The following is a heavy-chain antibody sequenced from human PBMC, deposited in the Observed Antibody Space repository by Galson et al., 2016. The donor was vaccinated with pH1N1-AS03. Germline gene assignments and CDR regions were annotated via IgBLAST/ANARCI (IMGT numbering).Heavy chain of an antibody. J-gene: IGHJ6*02. CDR2: INAGNGNT. CDR1: GGTFATYA. Sequence: SVKVSCKAPGGTFATYAISWVRQAPGQRLEWMGWINAGNGNTTYSQSFQGRVTITRDTSASKAYMELSSLRSEDTAVYYCARGRGSYGMDVWGQGTTVTVSS. CDR3: ARGRGSYGMDV. V-gene: IGHV1-3*01. D-gene: IGHD1-26*01.